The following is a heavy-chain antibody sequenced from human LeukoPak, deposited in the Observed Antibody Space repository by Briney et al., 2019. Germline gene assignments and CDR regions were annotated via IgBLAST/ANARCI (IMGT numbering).Heavy chain of an antibody. V-gene: IGHV3-30-3*01. D-gene: IGHD5-12*01. J-gene: IGHJ4*02. CDR3: ARDQLAYSGYDTLFDY. CDR2: ISYDGSNK. Sequence: GGSLRLSCAASGFTFSIYAMHWVRQAPGKGLEWVALISYDGSNKYYAESVKGRFTISRDNSKNTLYLQLNSLRPDDTAVYYCARDQLAYSGYDTLFDYWGQGTLVTVSS. CDR1: GFTFSIYA.